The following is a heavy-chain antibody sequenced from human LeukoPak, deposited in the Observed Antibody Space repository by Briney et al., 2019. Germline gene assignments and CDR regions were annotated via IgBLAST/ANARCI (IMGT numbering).Heavy chain of an antibody. CDR2: INPNSGGT. CDR3: ARVVSSWYHAEYFQH. CDR1: GYTFTGYY. V-gene: IGHV1-2*02. Sequence: ASVKVSCKASGYTFTGYYMHWVRQAPGLGLEWMGWINPNSGGTNYAQKFQGRVTMTRDTSISTAYMELSRLRSDDTAVYYCARVVSSWYHAEYFQHWGQGTLVTVSS. J-gene: IGHJ1*01. D-gene: IGHD6-13*01.